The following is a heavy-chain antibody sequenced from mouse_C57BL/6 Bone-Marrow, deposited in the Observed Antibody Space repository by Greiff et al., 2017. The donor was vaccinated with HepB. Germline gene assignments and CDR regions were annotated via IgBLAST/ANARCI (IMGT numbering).Heavy chain of an antibody. CDR3: ARDGLRGYFDV. CDR1: GFTFSDFY. V-gene: IGHV7-1*01. CDR2: SRNKANDYTT. J-gene: IGHJ1*03. Sequence: EVQWVESGGGLVQSGRSLRLSCATSGFTFSDFYMEWVRQAPGKGLEWIAASRNKANDYTTEYSASVKGRFIVSRDTSQSILYLQMNALRAEDTAIYYCARDGLRGYFDVWGTGTTVTVSS. D-gene: IGHD3-3*01.